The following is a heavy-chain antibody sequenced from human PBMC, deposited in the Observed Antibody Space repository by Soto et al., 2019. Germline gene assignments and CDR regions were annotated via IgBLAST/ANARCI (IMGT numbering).Heavy chain of an antibody. D-gene: IGHD3-22*01. CDR1: GFTFSSYA. CDR2: ISGSGGST. J-gene: IGHJ3*01. CDR3: AKPFYASSGRDAFDL. Sequence: PGGSLRLSCAASGFTFSSYAMGWVRQAPGKGLEWVSGISGSGGSTYYADSVKGRFTISRDNSKNTLYLQMNSLRAEDTAVYYCAKPFYASSGRDAFDLWGHGTMVTVSS. V-gene: IGHV3-23*01.